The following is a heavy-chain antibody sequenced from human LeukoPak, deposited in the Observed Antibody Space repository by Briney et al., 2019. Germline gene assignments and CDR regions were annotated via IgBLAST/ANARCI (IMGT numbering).Heavy chain of an antibody. CDR1: GYTFTGYY. D-gene: IGHD6-19*01. J-gene: IGHJ3*02. V-gene: IGHV1-2*02. Sequence: ASVKVSCKASGYTFTGYYMHWVRQAPGQGLEWMGWINPNSGGTNYAQKFQGRVTMTRDTSISTAYMELRSLRSDDTAVYYCARESAVAGTYDAFAIWGQGTMVTVSS. CDR2: INPNSGGT. CDR3: ARESAVAGTYDAFAI.